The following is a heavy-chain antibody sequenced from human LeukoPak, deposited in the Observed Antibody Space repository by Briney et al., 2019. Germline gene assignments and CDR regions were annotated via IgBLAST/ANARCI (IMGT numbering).Heavy chain of an antibody. CDR2: IRDNGGSA. CDR1: GFTFSTYP. CDR3: VKPMNFDWFFRGYYFDR. Sequence: PGGSLRLSCVASGFTFSTYPMSWVRQAPGRGLEWVSGIRDNGGSAQLADSVKGRFSISRDNSKNTLYLHMDSLRAEDTAKYYCVKPMNFDWFFRGYYFDRWGQGTLVTVSS. V-gene: IGHV3-23*01. J-gene: IGHJ4*02. D-gene: IGHD3-9*01.